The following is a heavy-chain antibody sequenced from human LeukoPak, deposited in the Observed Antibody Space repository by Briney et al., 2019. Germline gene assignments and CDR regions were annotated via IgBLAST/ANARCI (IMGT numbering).Heavy chain of an antibody. J-gene: IGHJ1*01. CDR2: ISYDGSNK. V-gene: IGHV3-30-3*01. Sequence: GGSLTLSCAASGFTFSSYAMHWVRQAPGKGLEWVALISYDGSNKYYADSVKGRFTISRDNSKNTLYLQMNSLRAEDTAVYYCAREALVRYFQHWGQGTLVTVSS. CDR3: AREALVRYFQH. CDR1: GFTFSSYA.